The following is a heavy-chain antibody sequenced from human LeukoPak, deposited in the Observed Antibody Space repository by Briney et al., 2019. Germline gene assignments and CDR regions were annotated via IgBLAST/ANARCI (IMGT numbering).Heavy chain of an antibody. CDR2: INNDGSIT. CDR1: EFTISRYW. Sequence: GGSLRLSCAASEFTISRYWMHWVRQAPGKGLVWVSNINNDGSITTYADSVKGRFTISRDNVKNTLFLQMNSLGAEDTAVYYCARDPLTIVLTPWYYFDYWGQGTLVTVSS. V-gene: IGHV3-74*01. D-gene: IGHD2/OR15-2a*01. J-gene: IGHJ4*02. CDR3: ARDPLTIVLTPWYYFDY.